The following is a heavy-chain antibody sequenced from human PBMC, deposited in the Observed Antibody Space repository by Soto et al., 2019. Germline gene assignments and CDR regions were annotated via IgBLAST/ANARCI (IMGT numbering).Heavy chain of an antibody. CDR3: ARGGCSSTSCYPLDP. D-gene: IGHD2-2*01. J-gene: IGHJ5*02. Sequence: QVQLQQWGAGLLKPSETLSLTCAVYGGSFSGYYWSWIRQPPGKGLEWIGEINHSGSTNYNPSLNSRVTISVDTSKNQFSLKLSSVTAADTAVYYCARGGCSSTSCYPLDPWGQGTLVTVSS. CDR1: GGSFSGYY. V-gene: IGHV4-34*01. CDR2: INHSGST.